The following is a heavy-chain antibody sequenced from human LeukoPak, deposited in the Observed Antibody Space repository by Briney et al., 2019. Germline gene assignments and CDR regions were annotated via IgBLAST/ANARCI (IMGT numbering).Heavy chain of an antibody. Sequence: GGSLRLSCAASAFTFSSYWMHWVRQAPGKGLGWVSRINSDGSSTNYADSVKGLFTISRDNAKNPLFLQINSLRAEDTAVYYCASGYCSGGSCYSGAFDIWGQGTMVTVSS. CDR1: AFTFSSYW. CDR2: INSDGSST. D-gene: IGHD2-15*01. J-gene: IGHJ3*02. V-gene: IGHV3-74*01. CDR3: ASGYCSGGSCYSGAFDI.